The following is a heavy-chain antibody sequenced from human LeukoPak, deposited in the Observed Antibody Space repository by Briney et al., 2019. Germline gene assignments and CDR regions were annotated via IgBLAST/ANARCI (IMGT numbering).Heavy chain of an antibody. CDR2: IFSGGST. Sequence: PGGSLRLSCVASGFTVSSNYMSWVRQAPGKGLEWVSAIFSGGSTFYADSVTGRFTISRDSSKNTVYLEMNSLRAEDTAVYYCAARYYDSSGYYYDYWGQGTLVTVSS. J-gene: IGHJ4*02. V-gene: IGHV3-53*01. D-gene: IGHD3-22*01. CDR3: AARYYDSSGYYYDY. CDR1: GFTVSSNY.